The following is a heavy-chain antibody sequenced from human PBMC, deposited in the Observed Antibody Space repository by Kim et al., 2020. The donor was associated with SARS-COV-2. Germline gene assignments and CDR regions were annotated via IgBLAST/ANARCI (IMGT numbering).Heavy chain of an antibody. CDR3: ARDGFWRGDLGVTGWFDP. D-gene: IGHD3-3*01. J-gene: IGHJ5*02. CDR2: MIPILGIA. V-gene: IGHV1-69*04. Sequence: SVKVSCKASGGTFSSYAISWVRQAPGQGLEWMGRMIPILGIANYAQKFQGRVTITADKSISTAYMELSSLRSEDTAVYYCARDGFWRGDLGVTGWFDPWGQGTLVTVSS. CDR1: GGTFSSYA.